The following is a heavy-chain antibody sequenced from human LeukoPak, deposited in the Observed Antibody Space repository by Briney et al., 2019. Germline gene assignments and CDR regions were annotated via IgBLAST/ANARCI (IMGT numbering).Heavy chain of an antibody. V-gene: IGHV3-15*01. D-gene: IGHD6-19*01. J-gene: IGHJ4*02. CDR3: TTVRRAVAGPIDY. Sequence: PGGSLRLSCAASGFTFSNAWMSWVRQAPGKGLECVGRIKSKTDGGTTDYAAPVKGRFTISRDDSKNTLYLQMNSLKTEDTAVYYCTTVRRAVAGPIDYWGQGTLVTVSS. CDR1: GFTFSNAW. CDR2: IKSKTDGGTT.